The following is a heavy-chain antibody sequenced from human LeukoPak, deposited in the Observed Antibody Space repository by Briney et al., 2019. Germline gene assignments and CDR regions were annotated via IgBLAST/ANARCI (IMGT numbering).Heavy chain of an antibody. Sequence: ASVKVSCKVSGYTLTELSMHWVRQAPGKGLEWMGGFDPEDGETIYAQKFQGRVTMTEDTSTDTAYMELSSLRSEDTAVYYCATLHRRQGWFDHWGQGTLVTVSS. V-gene: IGHV1-24*01. CDR3: ATLHRRQGWFDH. J-gene: IGHJ5*02. CDR2: FDPEDGET. CDR1: GYTLTELS.